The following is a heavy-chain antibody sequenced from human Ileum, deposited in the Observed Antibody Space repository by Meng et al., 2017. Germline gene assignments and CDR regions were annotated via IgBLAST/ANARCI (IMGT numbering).Heavy chain of an antibody. Sequence: ASVKVSCKASGYTLTSYAINWLRQAPGQGLEWMGWINTKTGNPTYAQGFTGRLAFSLDTSVSTAYLQISGLKADDTAVYYCTRDGYSDCSRTSCFDYWGQGTLVTVYS. J-gene: IGHJ4*02. CDR3: TRDGYSDCSRTSCFDY. CDR1: GYTLTSYA. V-gene: IGHV7-4-1*02. D-gene: IGHD2-2*01. CDR2: INTKTGNP.